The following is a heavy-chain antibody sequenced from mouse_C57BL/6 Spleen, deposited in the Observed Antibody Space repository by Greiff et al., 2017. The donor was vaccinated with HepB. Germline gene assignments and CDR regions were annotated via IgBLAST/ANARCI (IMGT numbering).Heavy chain of an antibody. D-gene: IGHD4-1*01. J-gene: IGHJ2*01. CDR3: TRHWDVGDYFDY. CDR1: GYTFTDYE. CDR2: IDPETGGT. Sequence: VQLQQSGAELVRPGASVTLSCKASGYTFTDYEMHWVKQTPVHGLEWIGAIDPETGGTAYNQKFKGKAILTADKSSSTAYMELRSLTSEDSAVYYCTRHWDVGDYFDYWGQGTTRTVSS. V-gene: IGHV1-15*01.